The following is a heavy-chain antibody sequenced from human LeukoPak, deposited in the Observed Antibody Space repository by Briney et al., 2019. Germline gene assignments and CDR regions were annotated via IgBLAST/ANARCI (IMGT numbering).Heavy chain of an antibody. V-gene: IGHV1-46*03. CDR1: GYTFTSYY. J-gene: IGHJ4*02. CDR3: ARAVLEWSRYSRYYFDY. CDR2: INPSGGST. D-gene: IGHD3-3*01. Sequence: ASVKVSCKASGYTFTSYYMHWVRQAPGQGLEWMGIINPSGGSTSYAQKFQGRVTMTRDTSTSTVYVELSSLRSENTAVYYCARAVLEWSRYSRYYFDYWGQGTLVTVSS.